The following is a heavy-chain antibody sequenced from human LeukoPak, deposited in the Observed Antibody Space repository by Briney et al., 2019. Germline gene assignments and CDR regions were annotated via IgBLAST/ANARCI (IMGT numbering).Heavy chain of an antibody. CDR3: ARDGTYYDILTGYYYYYYGMDV. CDR1: GFTFSSYW. V-gene: IGHV3-7*01. J-gene: IGHJ6*02. Sequence: GGSLRLSCAASGFTFSSYWMSWVRQAPGKGLEWVANIKQDGSEKYYVDSVKGRFTISRDNAKNSLYLQMNSLRAEDTAVYYCARDGTYYDILTGYYYYYYGMDVWGQGTTVTVSS. CDR2: IKQDGSEK. D-gene: IGHD3-9*01.